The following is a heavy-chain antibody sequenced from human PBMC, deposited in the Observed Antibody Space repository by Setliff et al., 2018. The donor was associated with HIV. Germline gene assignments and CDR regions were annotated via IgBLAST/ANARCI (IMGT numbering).Heavy chain of an antibody. J-gene: IGHJ2*01. CDR2: VTVNGAT. Sequence: SETLSLTCTVAGDSMTSGSYYWTWIRQPAGKRLEWIGRVTVNGATEYNPSLQSRVTISVDTSENQFSLKVTSVTAADAATYYCSRGPPFDRWGRGTLVTVSS. CDR3: SRGPPFDR. V-gene: IGHV4-61*02. CDR1: GDSMTSGSYY.